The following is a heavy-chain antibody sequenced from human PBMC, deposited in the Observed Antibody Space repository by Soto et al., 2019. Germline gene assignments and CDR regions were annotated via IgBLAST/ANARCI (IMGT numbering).Heavy chain of an antibody. V-gene: IGHV1-24*01. CDR1: GYTLTELS. D-gene: IGHD3-3*01. Sequence: ASVKVSCKVSGYTLTELSMHWVRQAPGKGLEWMGGFDPEDGETIYAQKFQGRVTMTEDTSTDTAYMELSSLRSEDTAVYYCATSGIFGVVIRYYYYGMDVWGQGTTVTVSS. CDR3: ATSGIFGVVIRYYYYGMDV. CDR2: FDPEDGET. J-gene: IGHJ6*02.